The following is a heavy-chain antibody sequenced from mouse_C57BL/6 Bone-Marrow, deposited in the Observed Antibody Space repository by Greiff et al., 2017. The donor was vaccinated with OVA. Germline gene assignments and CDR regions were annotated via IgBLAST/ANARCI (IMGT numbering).Heavy chain of an antibody. CDR2: IDPENGDT. V-gene: IGHV14-4*01. Sequence: EVQLQQSGAELVRPGASVKLSCTASGFNIKDDYMHWVKQRPEQGLEWIGWIDPENGDTEYASKFQGKATITADTSSNTAYLQRSSLTSEDTAVYYCTTEEDGYYLAWFAYWGQGTLVTVSA. D-gene: IGHD2-3*01. J-gene: IGHJ3*01. CDR1: GFNIKDDY. CDR3: TTEEDGYYLAWFAY.